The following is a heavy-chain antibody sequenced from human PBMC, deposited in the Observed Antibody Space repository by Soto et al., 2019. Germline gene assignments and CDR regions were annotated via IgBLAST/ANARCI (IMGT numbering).Heavy chain of an antibody. CDR3: TVRGVTRGPYYYGMGV. J-gene: IGHJ6*02. CDR1: GFTFSNAW. V-gene: IGHV3-15*07. D-gene: IGHD3-10*01. CDR2: IKSKTDGGTT. Sequence: GGSLRLSYAASGFTFSNAWMNWVRQAPGKGLEWVGRIKSKTDGGTTDYAAPVKGRFTISRDDSKNTLYLQMNSLKTEDTAVYYCTVRGVTRGPYYYGMGVWGQGTTVTVSS.